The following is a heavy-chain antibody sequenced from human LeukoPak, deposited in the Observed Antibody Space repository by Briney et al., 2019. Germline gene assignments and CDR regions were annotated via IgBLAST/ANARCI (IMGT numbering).Heavy chain of an antibody. V-gene: IGHV3-33*01. D-gene: IGHD6-13*01. CDR1: GFIFSSYG. CDR3: ARDRAAAGFDY. Sequence: PGRSLRLSCAASGFIFSSYGMHWVRQAPGKGLEWVGVIWYDGGNKYYADSMKGRSTISRDNSKNTVYLQMNSLRAEDTAVYYCARDRAAAGFDYWGQGTLVTVSS. J-gene: IGHJ4*02. CDR2: IWYDGGNK.